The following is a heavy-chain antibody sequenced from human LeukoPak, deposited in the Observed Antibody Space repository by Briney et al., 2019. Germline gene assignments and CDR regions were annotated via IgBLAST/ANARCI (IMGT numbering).Heavy chain of an antibody. D-gene: IGHD1-1*01. J-gene: IGHJ4*02. CDR2: INHSGST. CDR1: GGSFSGYY. Sequence: PSETLSLTCAVYGGSFSGYYWSWIRQPPGKGLEWIGEINHSGSTNYNPSLKSRVTISVDTSKNQFSLKLSSVTAADTAVYYCAGNDFYYFDYWGQGTLVTVSS. CDR3: AGNDFYYFDY. V-gene: IGHV4-34*01.